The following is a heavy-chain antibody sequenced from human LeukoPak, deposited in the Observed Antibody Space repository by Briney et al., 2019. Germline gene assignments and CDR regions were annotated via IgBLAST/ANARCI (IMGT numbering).Heavy chain of an antibody. Sequence: PGGSLRLSCAASGFTVSTNYMSWVRQAPGKGLEWVSVIYRGGDTYYADSVKGRFTISRDNSKNTLYLQMNSLRAEDTAVYYCARAWTGYSYGDYWGQGTLVTVSS. CDR1: GFTVSTNY. J-gene: IGHJ4*02. CDR2: IYRGGDT. CDR3: ARAWTGYSYGDY. D-gene: IGHD5-18*01. V-gene: IGHV3-66*01.